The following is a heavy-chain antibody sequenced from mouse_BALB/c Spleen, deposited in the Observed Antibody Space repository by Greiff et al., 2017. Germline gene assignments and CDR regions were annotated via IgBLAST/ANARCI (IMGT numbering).Heavy chain of an antibody. D-gene: IGHD1-3*01. J-gene: IGHJ4*01. CDR3: ARDDNYLNCYAMDY. CDR1: GFSLTSYG. CDR2: IWAGGST. V-gene: IGHV2-9*02. Sequence: VKLVESGPGLVAPSQSLSITCTVSGFSLTSYGVHWVRQPPGKGLEWLGVIWAGGSTNYNSALMSRLSISKDNSKSQVFLKMISLQTDDTTMYYCARDDNYLNCYAMDYWGQGTTVTVSS.